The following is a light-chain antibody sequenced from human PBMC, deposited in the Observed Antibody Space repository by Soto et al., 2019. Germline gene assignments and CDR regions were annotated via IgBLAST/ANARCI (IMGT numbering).Light chain of an antibody. J-gene: IGLJ1*01. CDR2: DVS. Sequence: QSALTQPASVSGSPGQSITISCTGTSSDVGGYNYVSWYQQHPGKAPKLMIYDVSNRPSGVSNRFSGSKSANTASLTISGLQAEDEADYYCSSYTSSSTFPYVFGTGTKLTVL. CDR3: SSYTSSSTFPYV. CDR1: SSDVGGYNY. V-gene: IGLV2-14*01.